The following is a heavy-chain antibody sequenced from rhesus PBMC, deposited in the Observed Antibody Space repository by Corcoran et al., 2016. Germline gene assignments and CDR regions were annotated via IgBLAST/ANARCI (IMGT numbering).Heavy chain of an antibody. V-gene: IGHV3S4*01. CDR3: TRALGYFDY. CDR1: GFTLSSYD. Sequence: EVQLVECGAGLVQPGGSLRLSCAASGFTLSSYDMSWVGQALGKGLEWVSSITNTATTIYSAASVNGRFTISKDKAKNSLSRQMNSLKTEYTAVYYCTRALGYFDYWGQGVLVTVSS. J-gene: IGHJ4*01. D-gene: IGHD3-34*01. CDR2: ITNTATTI.